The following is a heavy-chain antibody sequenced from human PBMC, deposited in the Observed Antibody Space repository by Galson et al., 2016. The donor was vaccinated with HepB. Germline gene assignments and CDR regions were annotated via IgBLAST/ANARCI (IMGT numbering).Heavy chain of an antibody. D-gene: IGHD2-8*01. V-gene: IGHV4-39*01. Sequence: LTCTVSGGSVSSTDYHWGWIRQSPGRGLEWIASLFYGGHTYYNPSLRSRVRMSADTSKSQFSLELTSVTAADTAVYYCAVLLVYVRVWGQGTPVAVSS. J-gene: IGHJ4*02. CDR3: AVLLVYVRV. CDR2: LFYGGHT. CDR1: GGSVSSTDYH.